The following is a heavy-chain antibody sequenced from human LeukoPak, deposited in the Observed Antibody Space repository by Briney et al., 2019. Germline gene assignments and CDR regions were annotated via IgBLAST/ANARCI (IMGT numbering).Heavy chain of an antibody. CDR2: ISYDGITE. D-gene: IGHD5-24*01. Sequence: PGGSLRLSCAASGFAFSSYAMHWVRQAPGKGLEWVAIISYDGITESYSDSVKGRFTISRDNFKNTLYLQMNSLRGEDTAVYYCARSGYTRFDYWGQGTLVTVSS. V-gene: IGHV3-30*04. CDR3: ARSGYTRFDY. J-gene: IGHJ4*02. CDR1: GFAFSSYA.